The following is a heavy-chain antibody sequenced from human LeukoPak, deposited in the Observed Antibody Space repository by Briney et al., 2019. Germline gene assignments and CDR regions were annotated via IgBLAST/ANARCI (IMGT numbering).Heavy chain of an antibody. Sequence: PSETLSLTCTVSGGSISSYYWSWIRQPPGKGLEWIGEINHSGSTNYNPSLKSRVTISVDTSKNQFSLKLSSVTAADTAVYYCARRRSDFWSGYYPSCYYYMDVWGKGTTVTVSS. CDR1: GGSISSYY. J-gene: IGHJ6*03. V-gene: IGHV4-34*01. CDR2: INHSGST. CDR3: ARRRSDFWSGYYPSCYYYMDV. D-gene: IGHD3-3*01.